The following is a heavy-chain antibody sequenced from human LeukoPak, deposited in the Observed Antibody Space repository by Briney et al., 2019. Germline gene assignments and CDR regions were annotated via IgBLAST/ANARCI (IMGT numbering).Heavy chain of an antibody. J-gene: IGHJ4*02. Sequence: SETLSLTXTVSGGSISSGSYYWSWIRQPAGKGLEWIGRIYTSGSTNYNPSLKSRVTISVDTSKNQFSLKLSSVTAADTAVYYCARDSLYYYDSSGVTNWGQGTLVTVSS. V-gene: IGHV4-61*02. CDR2: IYTSGST. D-gene: IGHD3-22*01. CDR1: GGSISSGSYY. CDR3: ARDSLYYYDSSGVTN.